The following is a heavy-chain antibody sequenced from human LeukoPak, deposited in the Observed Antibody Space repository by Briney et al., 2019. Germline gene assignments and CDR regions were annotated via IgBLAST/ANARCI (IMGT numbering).Heavy chain of an antibody. CDR1: GGSISSSSYY. CDR2: IYYSGKT. Sequence: SETLSLTCSVYGGSISSSSYYWGWIRQPPGKGLEWIGTIYYSGKTYYNPPLKSRVTMSVGTFKTEFSLRLTTVTAADTAVYYCARGSITMPAAPFDYWGQGTLVTDSS. V-gene: IGHV4-39*07. D-gene: IGHD3-10*01. CDR3: ARGSITMPAAPFDY. J-gene: IGHJ4*02.